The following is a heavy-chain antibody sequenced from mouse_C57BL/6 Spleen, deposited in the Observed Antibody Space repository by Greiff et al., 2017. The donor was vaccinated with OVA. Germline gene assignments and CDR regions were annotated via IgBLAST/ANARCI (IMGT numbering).Heavy chain of an antibody. CDR2: IDPSDSET. CDR3: ARYGNYYWYFDV. J-gene: IGHJ1*03. Sequence: QVQLQQPGAELVRPGSSVKLSCKASGYTFTSYWMHWVKQRPIQGLEWIGNIDPSDSETHYNQKFKDKATLTVDKSSSTAYMQLSSLTFEDSAVYYCARYGNYYWYFDVRGTGTTVTVSS. CDR1: GYTFTSYW. V-gene: IGHV1-52*01. D-gene: IGHD2-1*01.